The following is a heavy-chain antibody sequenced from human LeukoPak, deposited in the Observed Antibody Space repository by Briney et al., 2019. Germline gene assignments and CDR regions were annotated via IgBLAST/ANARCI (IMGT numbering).Heavy chain of an antibody. CDR1: GGSISSSSYY. V-gene: IGHV4-39*07. CDR2: IYYSGST. J-gene: IGHJ4*02. D-gene: IGHD3-10*01. CDR3: AREGGSGSNDFDY. Sequence: PSETLSLTCTVSGGSISSSSYYWGWIRQPPGKGLEWIGSIYYSGSTYYNPSLKSRVTISVDTSKNQFSLKLSSVTAADTAVYYCAREGGSGSNDFDYWGRGTLVTVSS.